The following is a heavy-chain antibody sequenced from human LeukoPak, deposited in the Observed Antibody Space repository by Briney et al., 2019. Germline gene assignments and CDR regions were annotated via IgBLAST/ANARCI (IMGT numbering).Heavy chain of an antibody. CDR2: ISSGDSET. CDR1: GYNFPTYW. D-gene: IGHD3-16*01. J-gene: IGHJ6*02. V-gene: IGHV5-51*04. CDR3: ARCWRVGWGKGRGTYYYSMDV. Sequence: GESLKISCKGSGYNFPTYWIGWVRQMPGKGMEWMGFISSGDSETTYSPSFQGQVTFSADKPISTAYLQWSSLKASDTGIYYCARCWRVGWGKGRGTYYYSMDVWGQGTTVIVSS.